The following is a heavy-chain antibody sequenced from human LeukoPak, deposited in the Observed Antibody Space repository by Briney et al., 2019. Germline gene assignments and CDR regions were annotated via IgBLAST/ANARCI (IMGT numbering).Heavy chain of an antibody. CDR3: ARDRGTVTTYRHDY. CDR2: IKQDGSEK. Sequence: GGSLRLSCAASGFTFSSYWMSWVRQAPGKGLEWVANIKQDGSEKYYVDSVKGRFTISRDNAKNSLYLQMNSLRAEDTAVYYCARDRGTVTTYRHDYWGQGTLVTVSS. D-gene: IGHD4-11*01. CDR1: GFTFSSYW. V-gene: IGHV3-7*01. J-gene: IGHJ4*02.